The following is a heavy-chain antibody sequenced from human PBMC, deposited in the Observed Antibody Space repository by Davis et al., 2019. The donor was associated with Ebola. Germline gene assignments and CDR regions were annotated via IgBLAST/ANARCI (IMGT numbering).Heavy chain of an antibody. Sequence: PSETLSLTCAVYGGSFSGYYWSWICQPPGKGLEWIGEINHSGSTNYNPSLKSRVTISVDTSKNQFSLKLSSVTAADTAVYYCARVVRVVGSGYDGDFDYWGQGTLVTVSS. J-gene: IGHJ4*02. D-gene: IGHD5-12*01. CDR2: INHSGST. V-gene: IGHV4-34*01. CDR3: ARVVRVVGSGYDGDFDY. CDR1: GGSFSGYY.